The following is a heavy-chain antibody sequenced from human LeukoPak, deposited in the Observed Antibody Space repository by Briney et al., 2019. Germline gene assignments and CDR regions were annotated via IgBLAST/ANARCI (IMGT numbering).Heavy chain of an antibody. V-gene: IGHV3-23*01. D-gene: IGHD6-13*01. CDR3: AKDMGQQLVFYIYYYGMDV. J-gene: IGHJ6*02. Sequence: GGSLRLSCAASGFTFSNYAMNWVPQAPGRGLESVSAIIGNGGSTNYADSVKGRFTISRDNSKNTLYLQMNSLRAEDTAVYYCAKDMGQQLVFYIYYYGMDVWGQGTTVTVSS. CDR2: IIGNGGST. CDR1: GFTFSNYA.